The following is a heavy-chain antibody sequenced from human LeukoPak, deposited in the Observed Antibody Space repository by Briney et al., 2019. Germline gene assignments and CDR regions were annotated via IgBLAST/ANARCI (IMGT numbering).Heavy chain of an antibody. CDR3: ATERRGYSYGCFDY. CDR2: IYYSGST. Sequence: PSETLSLTCTVSGGSISSSSYYWGWIRQPPWKGLEWIGSIYYSGSTYYNPSLKSRVTISVDTSKNQFSLKLSSVTAADTAVCYCATERRGYSYGCFDYWGQGTLVTVSS. V-gene: IGHV4-39*01. D-gene: IGHD5-18*01. CDR1: GGSISSSSYY. J-gene: IGHJ4*02.